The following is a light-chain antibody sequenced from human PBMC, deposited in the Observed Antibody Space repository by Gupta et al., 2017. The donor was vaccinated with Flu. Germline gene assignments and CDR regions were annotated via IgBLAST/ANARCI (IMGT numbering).Light chain of an antibody. J-gene: IGKJ3*01. CDR1: QSVLYSSNNKNY. CDR3: QQYYSTLFT. CDR2: WAS. Sequence: DIVMTQPPDSLTVSLGEGPPIKCKSSQSVLYSSNNKNYLTWYQQKPGQPPKLLICWASTRESGVPDRFSGSGSGTYFTLTIRSLQAEDVAVYYCQQYYSTLFTFGPGTKVDIK. V-gene: IGKV4-1*01.